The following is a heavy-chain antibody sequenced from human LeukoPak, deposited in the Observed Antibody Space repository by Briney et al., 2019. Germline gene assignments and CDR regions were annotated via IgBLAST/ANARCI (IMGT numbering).Heavy chain of an antibody. CDR3: ASTVDTALRRALAY. CDR2: ISAYNGNT. D-gene: IGHD5-18*01. J-gene: IGHJ4*02. Sequence: GASVKVSCKASGYTFTSYDINWVRQAPGRGLEWMGWISAYNGNTNYAQKLQGRVTMTTDTSTSTAYMELRSLRSDDTAVYYCASTVDTALRRALAYWGQGTLVTVSS. V-gene: IGHV1-18*01. CDR1: GYTFTSYD.